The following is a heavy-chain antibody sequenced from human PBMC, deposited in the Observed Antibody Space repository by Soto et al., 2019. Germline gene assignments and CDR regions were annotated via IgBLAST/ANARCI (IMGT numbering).Heavy chain of an antibody. D-gene: IGHD3-16*01. Sequence: EVQLVESGGGVVQPGESLRLSCTASGFTFSTYWMHWVRQAPGKGLVWLSRLNGDGSMTDYADSVKGRFTISRDNAENTLYLQMNGLRAEDTAIYYCARGGLYADYQDNWGQGTLVTVSS. J-gene: IGHJ4*02. V-gene: IGHV3-74*01. CDR3: ARGGLYADYQDN. CDR2: LNGDGSMT. CDR1: GFTFSTYW.